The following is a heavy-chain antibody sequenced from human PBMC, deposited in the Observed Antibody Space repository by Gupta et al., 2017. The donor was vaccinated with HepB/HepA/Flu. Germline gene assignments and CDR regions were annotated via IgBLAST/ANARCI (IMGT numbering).Heavy chain of an antibody. CDR1: GFTFSSYS. V-gene: IGHV3-21*01. J-gene: IGHJ2*01. Sequence: EVQLVESGGGLVKPGGSLRLSCAASGFTFSSYSMNWVRQAPGKGLEWVSSISSSSSYIYYADSVKGRFTISRDNAKNSLYLQMNSLRAEDTAVYYCARDSQWELLRNLGWYFDLWGRGTLVTVSS. CDR3: ARDSQWELLRNLGWYFDL. D-gene: IGHD1-26*01. CDR2: ISSSSSYI.